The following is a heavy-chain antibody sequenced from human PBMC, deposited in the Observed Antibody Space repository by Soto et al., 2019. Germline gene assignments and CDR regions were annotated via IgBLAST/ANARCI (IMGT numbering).Heavy chain of an antibody. Sequence: PGGSLRLSCAASGFTFSSYAMGCVRQAPGKGLEWVSAISGSSGSTYYADSVKGRFTVSRDNSKNTLYLQMNSLRAEATAVYYCAKVPQINAFDYWGQGTLVTVSS. J-gene: IGHJ4*02. CDR2: ISGSSGST. CDR3: AKVPQINAFDY. CDR1: GFTFSSYA. V-gene: IGHV3-23*01.